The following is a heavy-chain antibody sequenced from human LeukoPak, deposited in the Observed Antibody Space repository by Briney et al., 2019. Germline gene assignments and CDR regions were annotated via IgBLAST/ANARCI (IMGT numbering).Heavy chain of an antibody. Sequence: SETLSLTCTASGCSISSYYWSWIRQPPGKGLEWIGYIYYSGSTNYNPSLKSRVTISVDTSKNQFSLKLTSVTAADTAVYYCARNYYDSSGYPYYYYYMDVWGKGTTVTVSS. CDR1: GCSISSYY. V-gene: IGHV4-59*01. CDR2: IYYSGST. CDR3: ARNYYDSSGYPYYYYYMDV. J-gene: IGHJ6*03. D-gene: IGHD3-22*01.